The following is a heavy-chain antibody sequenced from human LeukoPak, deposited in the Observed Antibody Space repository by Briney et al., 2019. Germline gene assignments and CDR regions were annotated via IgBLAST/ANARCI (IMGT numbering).Heavy chain of an antibody. J-gene: IGHJ4*02. D-gene: IGHD3-22*01. V-gene: IGHV1-18*04. Sequence: ASVKVSCKASGYTFTSYYMHWVRQAPGQGLEWMGWISAYNGNTNYAQKLQGRVTMTTDTSTSTAYMELRSLRSDDTAVYYCARDRVYYYDSSGYKGGFDYWGQGTLVTVSS. CDR1: GYTFTSYY. CDR3: ARDRVYYYDSSGYKGGFDY. CDR2: ISAYNGNT.